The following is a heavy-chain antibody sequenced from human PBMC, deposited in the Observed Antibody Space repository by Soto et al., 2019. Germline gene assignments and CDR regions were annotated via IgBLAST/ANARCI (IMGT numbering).Heavy chain of an antibody. CDR2: VSAGGDMT. V-gene: IGHV3-23*01. CDR1: GFTFSSYA. J-gene: IGHJ6*02. D-gene: IGHD3-10*01. CDR3: ARGDRGGSGSPASYYYSGLDV. Sequence: DVQLLESGGHLVQPGGSLRLSCAASGFTFSSYAMSWVRQAPGKGLEWVSSVSAGGDMTYYSDSVKGRFTSSRDNSNFALFLQMNRLRIEDTALYYCARGDRGGSGSPASYYYSGLDVWGQGATVTIS.